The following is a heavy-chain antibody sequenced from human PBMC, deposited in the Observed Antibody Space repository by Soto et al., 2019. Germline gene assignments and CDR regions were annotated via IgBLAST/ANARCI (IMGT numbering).Heavy chain of an antibody. Sequence: QVQLVQSGAEVKKHGSSVKVSCKASGGTFSSYAISWVRQAPGQGLEWMGGIIPIFGTANYAQKFQGRVTITADEYTSTAAMELSSLRAEETAVYYCARGSPRGGYGFWGGYYVVGYFDYWGQGNLVTVSS. CDR3: ARGSPRGGYGFWGGYYVVGYFDY. CDR2: IIPIFGTA. D-gene: IGHD3-3*01. J-gene: IGHJ4*02. CDR1: GGTFSSYA. V-gene: IGHV1-69*01.